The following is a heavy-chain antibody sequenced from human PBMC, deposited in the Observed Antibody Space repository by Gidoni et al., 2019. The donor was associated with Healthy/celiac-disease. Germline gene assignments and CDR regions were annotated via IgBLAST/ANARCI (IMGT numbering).Heavy chain of an antibody. Sequence: QITLKESGPTLVKPTQTLTLTCPFSGFSLSTSGVGVGWIRQPPGKALEWLALIYWDDDKRYSPSLKSRLTITKDTSKNQVVLTMTNMDPVDTATYYCAHQKLRFLEWPPGRYYYGMDVWGQGTTVTVSS. CDR2: IYWDDDK. D-gene: IGHD3-3*01. CDR1: GFSLSTSGVG. V-gene: IGHV2-5*02. J-gene: IGHJ6*02. CDR3: AHQKLRFLEWPPGRYYYGMDV.